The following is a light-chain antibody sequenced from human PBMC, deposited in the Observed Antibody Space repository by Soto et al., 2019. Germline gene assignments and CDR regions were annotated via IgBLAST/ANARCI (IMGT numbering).Light chain of an antibody. CDR3: QQYNDNWT. Sequence: IQMTQSPSTLSASVRDRVTNTCRASQSISSWLAWYQQKPGTAPKLLIYKASTLQSGVPSRFSGSGSGTEFSLTFSSLQPDDSSTYYCQQYNDNWTFGQGTKVDIK. J-gene: IGKJ1*01. CDR2: KAS. V-gene: IGKV1-5*03. CDR1: QSISSW.